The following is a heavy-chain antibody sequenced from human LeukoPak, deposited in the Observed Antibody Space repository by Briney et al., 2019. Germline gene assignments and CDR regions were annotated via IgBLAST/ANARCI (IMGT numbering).Heavy chain of an antibody. CDR1: GFTFSNYG. CDR2: ISYDGSNK. V-gene: IGHV3-30*03. D-gene: IGHD6-19*01. J-gene: IGHJ4*02. Sequence: PGGSLRLSCAASGFTFSNYGMHWVRQAPGKGLEWVAVISYDGSNKYYADSVKGRFTISRDNSKDTLYLQMNSLRAEDTAVYYCARADTTGWSRPFDNWGQGTLVIVSS. CDR3: ARADTTGWSRPFDN.